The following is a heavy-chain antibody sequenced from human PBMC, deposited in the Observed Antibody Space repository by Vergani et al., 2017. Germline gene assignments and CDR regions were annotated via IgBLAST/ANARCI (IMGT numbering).Heavy chain of an antibody. J-gene: IGHJ2*01. D-gene: IGHD4-17*01. CDR1: GGSISSSSYY. V-gene: IGHV4-39*07. CDR3: ATEDYGLDWYFDL. Sequence: QLQLQESGPGLVKPSETLSLTCTVSGGSISSSSYYWGWIRQPPGKGLEWIGSIYYSGSTYYNPSLKSRVTISVDTSKNQFSLKLSSVTAADTAVYYCATEDYGLDWYFDLWGRGTLVTVSS. CDR2: IYYSGST.